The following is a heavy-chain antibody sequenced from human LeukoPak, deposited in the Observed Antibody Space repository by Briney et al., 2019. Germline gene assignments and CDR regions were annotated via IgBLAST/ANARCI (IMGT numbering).Heavy chain of an antibody. V-gene: IGHV3-23*01. D-gene: IGHD2-2*01. CDR3: ANPHCSSTSCYWFDP. CDR2: ITGSGSST. Sequence: GGSLRLSCAAPGFTFSSYAMTWVRQAPGKGLEWVSTITGSGSSTYYADSVKGRFTISRDNSKNTLYLQMNSLTAEDTAVYYCANPHCSSTSCYWFDPWGQGTLVTVSS. CDR1: GFTFSSYA. J-gene: IGHJ5*02.